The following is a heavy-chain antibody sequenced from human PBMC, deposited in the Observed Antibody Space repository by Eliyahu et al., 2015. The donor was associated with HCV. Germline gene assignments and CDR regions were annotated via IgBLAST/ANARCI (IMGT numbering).Heavy chain of an antibody. CDR1: GGTFSSXS. Sequence: QVQLVQSGAEVKKPGSSLKVSCRASGGTFSSXSISWVRQAPGHGXEWMGGXXPTFAKANYAQNFQGRITITADESTSTVYMELSSLRSEDTAVYYCARGSSDCTSNSCSFDYWGQGTLATVSS. D-gene: IGHD2-2*01. V-gene: IGHV1-69*01. J-gene: IGHJ4*02. CDR2: XXPTFAKA. CDR3: ARGSSDCTSNSCSFDY.